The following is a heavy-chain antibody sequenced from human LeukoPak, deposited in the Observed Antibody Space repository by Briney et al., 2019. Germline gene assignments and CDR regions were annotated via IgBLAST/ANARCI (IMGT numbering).Heavy chain of an antibody. CDR1: GFSVSSSGVG. CDR2: IYWNDDK. V-gene: IGHV2-5*01. D-gene: IGHD3-22*01. CDR3: AHSFRYYSDRWGFDL. J-gene: IGHJ2*01. Sequence: SGPTLVNPTQTLTLTCTFSGFSVSSSGVGVGLVRQPPGKALEWLALIYWNDDKRYNPSLKSRLTITKDTSRNQVVLTMTNMDRVETATYYCAHSFRYYSDRWGFDLWGQGTLVTVSS.